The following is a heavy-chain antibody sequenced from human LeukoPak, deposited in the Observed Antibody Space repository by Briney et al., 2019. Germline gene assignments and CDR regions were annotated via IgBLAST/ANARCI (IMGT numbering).Heavy chain of an antibody. V-gene: IGHV3-33*01. CDR2: IWYDGSNK. CDR3: ARDGAGYDYVWGSYRSYYFDY. J-gene: IGHJ4*02. Sequence: GGSLRLSCAASGFTFSSYGMHWVRQAPGKGLEWVAVIWYDGSNKYYADSVKGRFTISRDNSKNTLYLQMNSLRAEDTVVYYCARDGAGYDYVWGSYRSYYFDYWGQGTLVTVSS. CDR1: GFTFSSYG. D-gene: IGHD3-16*02.